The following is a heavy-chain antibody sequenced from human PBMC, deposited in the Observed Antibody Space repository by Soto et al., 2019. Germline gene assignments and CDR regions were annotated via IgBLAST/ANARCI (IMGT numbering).Heavy chain of an antibody. D-gene: IGHD3-9*01. J-gene: IGHJ4*02. CDR3: ASTDILTGYFLDY. Sequence: QVQLQESGPGLVKPSETLSLTCTVSGGSISSYYWSWIRQPPGKGLEWIGYIYYSGSTNYNPSLKSRVTISVDTSKNQCSLKLSSVTAADTAVYYCASTDILTGYFLDYWGQGTLVTVSS. CDR2: IYYSGST. CDR1: GGSISSYY. V-gene: IGHV4-59*08.